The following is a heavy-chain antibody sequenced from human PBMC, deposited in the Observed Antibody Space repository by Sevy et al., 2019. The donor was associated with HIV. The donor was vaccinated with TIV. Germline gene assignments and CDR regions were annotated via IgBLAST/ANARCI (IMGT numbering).Heavy chain of an antibody. Sequence: GGSLRLSCSAFGFNFQTFGMHWVRQAPGKGPEWLAVISSDGINHYYAASVKGRFTIYRDNSKSLLFLQMNSLTPNDTAVYFCTKESLRGTYIRGDFDHWGQGTLVTVSS. CDR3: TKESLRGTYIRGDFDH. CDR2: ISSDGINH. CDR1: GFNFQTFG. V-gene: IGHV3-30*18. J-gene: IGHJ4*02. D-gene: IGHD3-10*02.